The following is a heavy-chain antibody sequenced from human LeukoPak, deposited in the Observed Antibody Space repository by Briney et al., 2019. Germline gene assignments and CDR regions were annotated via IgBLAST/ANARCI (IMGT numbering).Heavy chain of an antibody. D-gene: IGHD6-6*01. J-gene: IGHJ4*02. CDR2: IKQDGREK. Sequence: GGSLRLSCAASGFTFSSYWMSWVRQAPGKGPEWVANIKQDGREKYYVDSVKGRFTISRDNAKNSLYLQMNSLRAVDTAVFYCARDLDPSSSPLPYYFDYWGQGTLVTVSS. CDR1: GFTFSSYW. V-gene: IGHV3-7*01. CDR3: ARDLDPSSSPLPYYFDY.